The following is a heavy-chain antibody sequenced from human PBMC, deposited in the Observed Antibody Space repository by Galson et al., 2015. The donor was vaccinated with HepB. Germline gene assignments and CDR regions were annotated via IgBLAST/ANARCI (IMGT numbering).Heavy chain of an antibody. Sequence: SLRLSCAASGFTFSDYAVYWVRQAPGKGLECVAVISYDGSNKFYADSVKGRFTVSRDNSNNTLYLQMNSLRAEDTAVYFCARGVWRYYDFWGGATDAFDLWGQGTMVIVSS. CDR2: ISYDGSNK. D-gene: IGHD3-3*01. CDR3: ARGVWRYYDFWGGATDAFDL. CDR1: GFTFSDYA. J-gene: IGHJ3*01. V-gene: IGHV3-30*04.